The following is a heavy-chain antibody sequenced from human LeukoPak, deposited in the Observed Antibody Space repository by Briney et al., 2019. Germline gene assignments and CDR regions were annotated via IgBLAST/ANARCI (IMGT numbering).Heavy chain of an antibody. CDR2: IIPIFGTA. J-gene: IGHJ3*02. Sequence: SVKVSCKASGGTFSSYAISWVRQAPGQGLEWMGGIIPIFGTANYAQKFQGRVTITTDESTSTAYMELSSLRSEDTAVYYCARSLDSVVVPAAAANGAFDIWGQETMVTVSS. V-gene: IGHV1-69*05. D-gene: IGHD2-2*01. CDR1: GGTFSSYA. CDR3: ARSLDSVVVPAAAANGAFDI.